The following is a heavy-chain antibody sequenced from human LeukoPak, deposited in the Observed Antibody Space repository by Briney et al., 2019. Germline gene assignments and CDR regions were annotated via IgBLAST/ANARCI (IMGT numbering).Heavy chain of an antibody. Sequence: GGSLRLSCAASGFTFSSYAMSWVRQAPGKGLECVTDIRGSGSDTYYADSVKGRFTISRDTSKNTLYLQMNSLRTEDTAVYYCARSGGLQKFDYWGQGTLVTVSS. D-gene: IGHD4-11*01. CDR1: GFTFSSYA. CDR3: ARSGGLQKFDY. J-gene: IGHJ4*02. CDR2: IRGSGSDT. V-gene: IGHV3-23*01.